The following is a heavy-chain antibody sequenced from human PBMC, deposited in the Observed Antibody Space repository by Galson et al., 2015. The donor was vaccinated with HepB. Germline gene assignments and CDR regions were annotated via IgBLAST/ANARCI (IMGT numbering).Heavy chain of an antibody. D-gene: IGHD2-2*01. V-gene: IGHV7-4-1*02. CDR3: ASPYQPLSSSGHLDY. CDR2: INTNTGNP. CDR1: GYTFTSYA. Sequence: SVKVSCKASGYTFTSYAMNWLRQAPGQGLEWMGWINTNTGNPTYAQGFTGRFVFSLDTSVSTAYLQISSLKAEDTAVYYCASPYQPLSSSGHLDYWGQGTLVTVSS. J-gene: IGHJ4*02.